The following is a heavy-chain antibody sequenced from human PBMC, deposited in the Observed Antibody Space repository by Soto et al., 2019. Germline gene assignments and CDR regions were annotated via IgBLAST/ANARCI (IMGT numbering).Heavy chain of an antibody. CDR2: LRGNDDTA. CDR1: GFTFSNSG. J-gene: IGHJ4*02. CDR3: TKDSGYDSTD. Sequence: EVQLLESGGGLVQPGGSLRLSCAASGFTFSNSGMSWVRQAPGKGLEWISGLRGNDDTAKYADSVKGRFTISRDNSRDTLYLQMNSLRVEDTAVYFCTKDSGYDSTDWGQGTLVTVSS. D-gene: IGHD3-22*01. V-gene: IGHV3-23*01.